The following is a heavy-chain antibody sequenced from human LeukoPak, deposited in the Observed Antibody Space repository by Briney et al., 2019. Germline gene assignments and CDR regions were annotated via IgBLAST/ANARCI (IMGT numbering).Heavy chain of an antibody. V-gene: IGHV3-66*01. CDR1: GFTVSSNY. D-gene: IGHD5-12*01. J-gene: IGHJ3*02. CDR2: IYSGGST. CDR3: AKAGGWLRQDAFDI. Sequence: GGSLSLSCAASGFTVSSNYMSWVRQAPGKGLEWVSVIYSGGSTYYADCVKGRFTISRDNSKNTLYLQMNSLRDEDTAVYYCAKAGGWLRQDAFDIWGQGTMVTVSS.